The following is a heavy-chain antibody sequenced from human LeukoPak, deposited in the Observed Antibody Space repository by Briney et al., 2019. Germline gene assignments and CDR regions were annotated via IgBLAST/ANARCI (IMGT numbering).Heavy chain of an antibody. Sequence: ASGKVSCKASGYTFTSYYMHWVRQAPGQGLEWMGIINPSGGSTSYAQKFQGRVTMTRDTSTSTVYMELSSLRSDDTAVYYCARDILPSYSGYDRTLPDYWGQGTLVTVSS. CDR1: GYTFTSYY. D-gene: IGHD5-12*01. V-gene: IGHV1-46*01. CDR2: INPSGGST. J-gene: IGHJ4*02. CDR3: ARDILPSYSGYDRTLPDY.